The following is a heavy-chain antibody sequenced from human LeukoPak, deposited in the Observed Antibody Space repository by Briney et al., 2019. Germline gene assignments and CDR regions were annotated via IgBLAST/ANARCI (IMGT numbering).Heavy chain of an antibody. D-gene: IGHD6-13*01. CDR3: ARGRKSSSWYEFSY. Sequence: RASVKVSCKASGYTFTSYDINWVRQATGQGLEWMGWMNPNSGNTGYAQKFQGRVTMTRNTSISTAYMELSSLRSEDTAVYYCARGRKSSSWYEFSYWGQGTLVTVSS. V-gene: IGHV1-8*01. CDR2: MNPNSGNT. J-gene: IGHJ4*02. CDR1: GYTFTSYD.